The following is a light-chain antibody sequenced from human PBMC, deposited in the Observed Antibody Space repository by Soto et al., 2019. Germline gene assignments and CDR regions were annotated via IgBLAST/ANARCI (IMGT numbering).Light chain of an antibody. CDR3: QQNNNWPCT. CDR1: QSVNNY. CDR2: DAS. V-gene: IGKV3-15*01. J-gene: IGKJ4*02. Sequence: DIEMTQSPSTLSVSVGDRVTITCRASQSVNNYLTWYQQKPGKPPRLLIYDASSLHTGIPARFSGSRSGTEFTLTISSLLSEDFAIYSCQQNNNWPCTFGEGTKVEIK.